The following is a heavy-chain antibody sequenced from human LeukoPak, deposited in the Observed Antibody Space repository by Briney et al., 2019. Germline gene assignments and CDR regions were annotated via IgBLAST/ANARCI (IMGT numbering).Heavy chain of an antibody. V-gene: IGHV4-30-4*01. Sequence: SETLSLTCTVSGGSISSYYWSWIRQPPGKGLEWIGYIYYSGSTYYNPSLKSRVTISVDTSKNQFSLKLSSVTAADTAVYYCARESPYYYDSSGYPPLTHWGQGTLVTVSS. J-gene: IGHJ4*02. CDR3: ARESPYYYDSSGYPPLTH. D-gene: IGHD3-22*01. CDR1: GGSISSYY. CDR2: IYYSGST.